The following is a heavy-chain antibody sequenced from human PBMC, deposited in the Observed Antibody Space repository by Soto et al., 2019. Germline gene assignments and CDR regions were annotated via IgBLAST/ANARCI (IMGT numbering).Heavy chain of an antibody. Sequence: GGSLRLSCAASGFTFSSYGMHWVRQAPGKGLEWVAVIWYDGSNKYYADSVKGRFTISRDNSKNTLYLQMNSLRAEDTAVYYCARDSQQLYEGYYYYYGMDVWGQGTTVTVSS. D-gene: IGHD6-13*01. CDR3: ARDSQQLYEGYYYYYGMDV. CDR1: GFTFSSYG. J-gene: IGHJ6*02. V-gene: IGHV3-33*01. CDR2: IWYDGSNK.